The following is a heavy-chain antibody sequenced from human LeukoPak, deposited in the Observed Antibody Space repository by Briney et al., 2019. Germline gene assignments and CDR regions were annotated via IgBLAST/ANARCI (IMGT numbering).Heavy chain of an antibody. CDR2: LYSGGTS. J-gene: IGHJ4*02. CDR1: GFTVSSNY. CDR3: ARRDSSGYYYVL. D-gene: IGHD3-22*01. Sequence: GGSLRLSCAASGFTVSSNYMSRVRQAPGKGLEWVSVLYSGGTSYYANSVQDRFTISRDNSKNTLYLQMNSLSVEDTAVYYCARRDSSGYYYVLWGQGTLVTVSS. V-gene: IGHV3-66*04.